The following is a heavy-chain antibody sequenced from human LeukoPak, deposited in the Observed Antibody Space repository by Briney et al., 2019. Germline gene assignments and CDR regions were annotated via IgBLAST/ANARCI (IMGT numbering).Heavy chain of an antibody. V-gene: IGHV4-59*01. J-gene: IGHJ2*01. CDR3: ARATDTAMVFYFDL. Sequence: PSETLSLTCTVSAGSISSYYWSWIRQPPGKGLEWIGFIYYSGSTNYNPSLKSRVTISVDTSKNQFSLKLSSVTAADTAVYYCARATDTAMVFYFDLWGRGTLVTVSS. CDR1: AGSISSYY. D-gene: IGHD5-18*01. CDR2: IYYSGST.